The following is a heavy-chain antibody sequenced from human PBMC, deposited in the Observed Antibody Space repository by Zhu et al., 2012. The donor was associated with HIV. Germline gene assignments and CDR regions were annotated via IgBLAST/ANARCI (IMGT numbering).Heavy chain of an antibody. D-gene: IGHD3-9*01. CDR1: RFTFSRYS. Sequence: EVQLVESGGGLVKPGGSLRLSCAASRFTFSRYSMNWVRQALGKGLEWVSSISSGSTYIYYADSVKGRFTIPRDNAKNSLYLQMHSLRAEDTAVYYCARELSYYDVLTGYYNYYYGMDVWGQGTTVTVSS. CDR2: ISSGSTYI. V-gene: IGHV3-21*03. CDR3: ARELSYYDVLTGYYNYYYGMDV. J-gene: IGHJ6*02.